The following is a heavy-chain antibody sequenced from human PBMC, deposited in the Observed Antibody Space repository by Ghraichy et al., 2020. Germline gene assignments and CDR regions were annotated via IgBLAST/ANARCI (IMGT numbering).Heavy chain of an antibody. CDR3: ARGSSGWYVY. D-gene: IGHD6-19*01. Sequence: SQTLSLTCAVYGGSFSGYYWSWIRQPPGKGLEWIGEINHSGSTNYNPSLKSRVTISVDTSKNQFSLKLSSVTAADTAVYYCARGSSGWYVYWGQGTLVTVSS. CDR1: GGSFSGYY. V-gene: IGHV4-34*01. CDR2: INHSGST. J-gene: IGHJ4*02.